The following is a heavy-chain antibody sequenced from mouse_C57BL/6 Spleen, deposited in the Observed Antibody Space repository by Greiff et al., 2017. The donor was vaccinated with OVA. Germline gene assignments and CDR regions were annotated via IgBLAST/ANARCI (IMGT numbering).Heavy chain of an antibody. CDR2: IYPSDSET. J-gene: IGHJ1*03. CDR1: GYTFTSYW. CDR3: ARSGSSYDWYFDV. D-gene: IGHD1-1*01. Sequence: QVQLQQPGAELVRPGSSVKLSCKASGYTFTSYWMDWVKQRPGQGLEWIGNIYPSDSETHYNQKFKDKATLTVDKSSSTAYMQLSSLTSEDSAVYYCARSGSSYDWYFDVWGTGTTVTVSS. V-gene: IGHV1-61*01.